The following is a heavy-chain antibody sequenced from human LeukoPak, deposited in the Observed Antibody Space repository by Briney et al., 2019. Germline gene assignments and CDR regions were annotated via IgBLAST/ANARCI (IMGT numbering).Heavy chain of an antibody. V-gene: IGHV1-18*04. CDR1: GYTFTSYC. CDR2: ISAYNGHT. J-gene: IGHJ4*02. Sequence: ASVKVSCKASGYTFTSYCISWVRQAPGQGLEWIGWISAYNGHTNYAQKLQGRVTMTTDTSTSTAYMELRSLRSDDTAVYYCARGAPGLWFGETMFDYWGQGTLVTVSS. D-gene: IGHD3-10*01. CDR3: ARGAPGLWFGETMFDY.